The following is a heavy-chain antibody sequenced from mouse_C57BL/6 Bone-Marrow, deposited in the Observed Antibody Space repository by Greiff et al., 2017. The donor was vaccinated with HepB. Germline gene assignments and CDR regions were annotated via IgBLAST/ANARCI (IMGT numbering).Heavy chain of an antibody. CDR3: TRGVGWLSYYFDY. Sequence: QVQLKESGAELVRPGASVTLSCKASGYTFTDYEMHWVKQTPVHGLEWIGAIDPETGGTAYNQKFKGKAILTADKSSSTAYMELRSLTSEDSAVYYCTRGVGWLSYYFDYWGQGTTLTGSS. CDR1: GYTFTDYE. CDR2: IDPETGGT. D-gene: IGHD2-3*01. V-gene: IGHV1-15*01. J-gene: IGHJ2*01.